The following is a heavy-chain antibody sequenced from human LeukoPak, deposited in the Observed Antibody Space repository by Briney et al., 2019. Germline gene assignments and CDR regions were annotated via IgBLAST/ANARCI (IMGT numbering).Heavy chain of an antibody. CDR1: GYTFTSYG. J-gene: IGHJ6*02. CDR3: ARGPPPSVRYYYYGMDV. D-gene: IGHD6-6*01. V-gene: IGHV1-18*01. Sequence: ASVKVSCKASGYTFTSYGISWVRQAPGQGLEWMGWISAYNGNTNYAQKLQGRVTMTTDTSTSTAYMELRSLRSDDAAVYYCARGPPPSVRYYYYGMDVWGQGTTVTVSS. CDR2: ISAYNGNT.